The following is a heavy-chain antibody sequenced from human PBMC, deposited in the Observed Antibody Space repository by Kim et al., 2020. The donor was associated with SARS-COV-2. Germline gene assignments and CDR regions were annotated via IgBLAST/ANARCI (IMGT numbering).Heavy chain of an antibody. CDR2: IYYSGST. D-gene: IGHD5-12*01. J-gene: IGHJ4*02. V-gene: IGHV4-61*01. CDR3: ARHGYRSRATFDY. CDR1: GGSVSSGSYY. Sequence: SETLSLTCTVSGGSVSSGSYYWSWIRQPPGKGLEWIGYIYYSGSTNYNPSLKSRVTISVDTSKNQFSLKLSSVTAADTAVYYCARHGYRSRATFDYWGQGTLVTVSS.